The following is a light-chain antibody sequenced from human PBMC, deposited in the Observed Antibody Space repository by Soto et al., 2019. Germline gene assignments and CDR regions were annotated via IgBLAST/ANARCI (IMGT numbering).Light chain of an antibody. V-gene: IGKV3-20*01. J-gene: IGKJ5*01. CDR3: HQYGSSPPIT. CDR1: QSVSSSY. Sequence: SPGERATLSCRASQSVSSSYLAWYQQKPGQASRLLIYGALSRATGIPDRFSGSGFGTDFTLTISRLEPEDFAVYYCHQYGSSPPITFGQGTRLEIK. CDR2: GAL.